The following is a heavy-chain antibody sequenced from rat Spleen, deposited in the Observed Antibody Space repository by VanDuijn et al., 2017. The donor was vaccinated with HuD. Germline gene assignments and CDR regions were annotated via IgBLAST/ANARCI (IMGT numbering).Heavy chain of an antibody. CDR2: ISYDGSST. V-gene: IGHV5-29*01. Sequence: EVQLVESGGGLVQPGRSLKLSCAASGFTFSNYGMAWVRQAPTKGLEWVATISYDGSSTYYRDSVKGRFTISRDNAKSTLYLQMDSLRSEDTATYYCARHKHPLYFDYWGQGDMVTVSS. CDR3: ARHKHPLYFDY. CDR1: GFTFSNYG. D-gene: IGHD3-8*01. J-gene: IGHJ2*01.